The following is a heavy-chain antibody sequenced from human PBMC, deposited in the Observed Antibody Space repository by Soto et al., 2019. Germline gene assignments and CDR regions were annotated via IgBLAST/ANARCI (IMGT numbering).Heavy chain of an antibody. V-gene: IGHV1-2*02. Sequence: ASVKVSCKAAGYTFTGYYMHWVRQAPGQGLEWMGWINPNSGGTKSAQKFQGRVTMTRDTSISTAYMELSRLRSDDTAVYYCARRKGDYYDSSGYHYYFDYWGQGTLVTVSS. J-gene: IGHJ4*02. D-gene: IGHD3-22*01. CDR1: GYTFTGYY. CDR3: ARRKGDYYDSSGYHYYFDY. CDR2: INPNSGGT.